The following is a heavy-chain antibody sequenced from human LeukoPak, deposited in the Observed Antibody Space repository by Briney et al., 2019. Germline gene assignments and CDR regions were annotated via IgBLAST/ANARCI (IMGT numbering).Heavy chain of an antibody. D-gene: IGHD6-13*01. CDR3: ARARVFYSSSWYNY. CDR2: ISYDGSNK. J-gene: IGHJ4*02. Sequence: GGSLRLSCAASGFTFSSYSMNWVRQAPGKGLEWVAVISYDGSNKYYADSVKGRFTISRDNSKNTLYLQMNSLRAEDTAVYYCARARVFYSSSWYNYWGQGTLGTVSP. V-gene: IGHV3-30*03. CDR1: GFTFSSYS.